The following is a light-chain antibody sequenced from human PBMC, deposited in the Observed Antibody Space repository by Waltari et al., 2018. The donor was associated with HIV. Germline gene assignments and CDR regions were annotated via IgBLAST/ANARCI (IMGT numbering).Light chain of an antibody. CDR2: DVT. CDR1: SSDVGGYNY. CDR3: CSYAGSSTFAV. V-gene: IGLV2-23*02. J-gene: IGLJ2*01. Sequence: QSALTQPASASGSPGQSITLSCTGTSSDVGGYNYVSWYQQHPGNAPKLMIYDVTTRPSGVSIRFSGSKSGNTASLTISGLQAEDEADYYCCSYAGSSTFAVFGGGTKLTVL.